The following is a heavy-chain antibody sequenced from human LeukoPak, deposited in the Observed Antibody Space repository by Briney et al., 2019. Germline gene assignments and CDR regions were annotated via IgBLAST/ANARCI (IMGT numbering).Heavy chain of an antibody. CDR3: AEEVGNTYPTFDY. CDR2: ISGSGGTT. D-gene: IGHD1-26*01. J-gene: IGHJ4*02. Sequence: GGSLRLSCEASGFTFSAYAMTWVRQAPGKGLEWVSSISGSGGTTYYADSVKGRFTISRDNSKNTLYLQMNSLRAEDTAVYYCAEEVGNTYPTFDYWGQGTLVTVSS. CDR1: GFTFSAYA. V-gene: IGHV3-23*01.